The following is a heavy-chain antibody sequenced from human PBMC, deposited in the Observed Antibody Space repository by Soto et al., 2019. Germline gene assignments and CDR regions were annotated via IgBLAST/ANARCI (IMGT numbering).Heavy chain of an antibody. CDR1: GFTFSSYA. J-gene: IGHJ3*02. CDR2: LYDLDGT. D-gene: IGHD3-10*01. CDR3: ATWHLREHAYDI. V-gene: IGHV3-23*01. Sequence: GGSLRLSCAASGFTFSSYAMSWARQAPGKGLEWVSALYDLDGTYYADSVKGRFTTSSDSSRTTVYLQMNDLRPDDTAVYSCATWHLREHAYDIWGQGTTVTVSS.